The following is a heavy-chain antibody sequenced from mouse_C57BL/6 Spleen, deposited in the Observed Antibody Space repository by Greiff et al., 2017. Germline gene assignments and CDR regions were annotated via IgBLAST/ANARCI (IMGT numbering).Heavy chain of an antibody. CDR3: ARCDGPYYFDY. CDR2: INPNNGGT. CDR1: GYTFTDYY. J-gene: IGHJ2*01. D-gene: IGHD2-3*01. V-gene: IGHV1-26*01. Sequence: EVQLQQSGPELVKPGASVKISCKASGYTFTDYYMNWVKQSHGKSLEWIGDINPNNGGTSYNQKFKGKATLTVDKSSSTAYMELRSLTSEDSAVYYCARCDGPYYFDYWGQGTTLTVSS.